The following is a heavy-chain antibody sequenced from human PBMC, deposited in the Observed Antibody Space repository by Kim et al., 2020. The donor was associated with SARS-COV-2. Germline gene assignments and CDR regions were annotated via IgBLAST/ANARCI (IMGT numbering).Heavy chain of an antibody. CDR1: GGSISPYF. CDR2: IYFTGNT. Sequence: SETLSLTCTVSGGSISPYFWSWIRQSPQKGLELLGYIYFTGNTNYNPSLRSRLTISVDRSKNQASLTLTSVTDADTAIYYCARKDDLFFYMDVWGKGTTVTVS. CDR3: ARKDDLFFYMDV. J-gene: IGHJ6*03. V-gene: IGHV4-59*01. D-gene: IGHD3-3*01.